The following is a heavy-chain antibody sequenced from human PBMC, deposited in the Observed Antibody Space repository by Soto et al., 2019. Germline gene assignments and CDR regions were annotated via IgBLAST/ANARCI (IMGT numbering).Heavy chain of an antibody. CDR2: INVYNGNT. CDR1: GYTFTNYG. V-gene: IGHV1-18*01. D-gene: IGHD3-10*01. CDR3: ARGVGSGSYYNQYSWFDT. J-gene: IGHJ5*02. Sequence: QVQLVQSGGEVKKPGASVKVSCKASGYTFTNYGISWVRQAPGQGLEWMGWINVYNGNTKYAQKVQGRVTMTTDTSTSTAYMELRSLRSDDTAVYYCARGVGSGSYYNQYSWFDTWGQGTLVTVSS.